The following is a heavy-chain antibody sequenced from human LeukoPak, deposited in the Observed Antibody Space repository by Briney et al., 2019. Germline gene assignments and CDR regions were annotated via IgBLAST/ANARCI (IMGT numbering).Heavy chain of an antibody. CDR2: ISTTSSYT. CDR3: ARGGEGYYFDY. J-gene: IGHJ4*02. Sequence: PGGSLRLSCAASGFTFSDYYMSWMRQAPGKGLEWVSSISTTSSYTNYANSVKGRFTISRDNAKKTLCLQMNSLRAEDTAVYYCARGGEGYYFDYWGQGTLVTVSS. D-gene: IGHD5-12*01. V-gene: IGHV3-11*05. CDR1: GFTFSDYY.